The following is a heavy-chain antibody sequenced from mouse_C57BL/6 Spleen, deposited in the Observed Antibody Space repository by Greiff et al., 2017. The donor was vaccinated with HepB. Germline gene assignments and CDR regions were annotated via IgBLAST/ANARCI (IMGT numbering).Heavy chain of an antibody. CDR2: INPSNGGT. CDR1: GYTFTSYW. Sequence: QVQLQQPGTELVKPGASVKLSCKASGYTFTSYWMHWVKQRPGQGLEWIGNINPSNGGTNYNEKFKSKATLTVDKSSSTAYMQLSSLTSEDSAVYSCAIVSRQLRPYYFCYWGQGTTLTDSS. V-gene: IGHV1-53*01. J-gene: IGHJ2*01. D-gene: IGHD3-2*02. CDR3: AIVSRQLRPYYFCY.